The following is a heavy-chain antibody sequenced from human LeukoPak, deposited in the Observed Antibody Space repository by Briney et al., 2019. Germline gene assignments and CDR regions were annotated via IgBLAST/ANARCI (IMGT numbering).Heavy chain of an antibody. CDR2: ISSSGSTI. Sequence: GESLRLSCAASGFTFSDYYMSWIRQAPGKGLKWVSYISSSGSTIYYADSVKGRFTISRDNAKNSLYLQMNSLRAEDTAVYYCARDQAGYSSGRSDDYYYYGMDVWGQGTTVTVSS. CDR3: ARDQAGYSSGRSDDYYYYGMDV. V-gene: IGHV3-11*01. D-gene: IGHD6-19*01. J-gene: IGHJ6*02. CDR1: GFTFSDYY.